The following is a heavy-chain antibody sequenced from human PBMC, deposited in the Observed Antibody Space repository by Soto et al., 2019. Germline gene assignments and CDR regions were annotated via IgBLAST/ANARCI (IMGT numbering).Heavy chain of an antibody. D-gene: IGHD2-2*02. CDR1: GDSVSSNSAA. CDR3: ARGDCSSTSCYRYWFDP. Sequence: PSQTLSLTCAISGDSVSSNSAAWSWIRQSPSRGLEWLGRTYYRSKWYNDYAVSVKSRITINPDTSKNQFSLQLNSVTPEDTAVYYCARGDCSSTSCYRYWFDPWGQGTLVTVSS. V-gene: IGHV6-1*01. J-gene: IGHJ5*02. CDR2: TYYRSKWYN.